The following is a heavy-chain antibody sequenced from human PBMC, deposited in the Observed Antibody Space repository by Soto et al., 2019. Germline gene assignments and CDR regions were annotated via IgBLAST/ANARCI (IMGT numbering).Heavy chain of an antibody. V-gene: IGHV4-34*01. J-gene: IGHJ4*02. CDR3: ARDKITGLFDY. D-gene: IGHD2-8*02. CDR1: GGTISSWY. Sequence: SETLSLTCTVSGGTISSWYWSWIRQPPGTGLEWIGDINYSGSTNCNPSLKSRVTISVDTSKNQFSLKLTSVTAADTAVYYCARDKITGLFDYWGQGTLVTVSS. CDR2: INYSGST.